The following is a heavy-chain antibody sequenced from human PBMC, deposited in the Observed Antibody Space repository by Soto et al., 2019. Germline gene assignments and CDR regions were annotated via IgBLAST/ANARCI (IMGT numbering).Heavy chain of an antibody. V-gene: IGHV3-21*01. CDR2: ISSSSSYI. Sequence: GGSLRLSCAASGFTFSSYSMNWVRQAPGKGLEWVSSISSSSSYIYYADSVKGRFTISRDNAKNSLYLQMNSLRAEDTAVYYYAREQVAAAGMPLPDYWGQGTLVTVSS. J-gene: IGHJ4*02. CDR1: GFTFSSYS. CDR3: AREQVAAAGMPLPDY. D-gene: IGHD6-13*01.